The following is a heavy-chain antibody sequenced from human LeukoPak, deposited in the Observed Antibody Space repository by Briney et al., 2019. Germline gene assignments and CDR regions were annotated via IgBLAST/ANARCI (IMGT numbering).Heavy chain of an antibody. CDR2: ISTTATKI. CDR3: VRVTRSPGNYFEY. CDR1: GFTFSDYY. D-gene: IGHD2-21*02. V-gene: IGHV3-11*01. J-gene: IGHJ4*02. Sequence: PGGSLRLSCEASGFTFSDYYMIWIRQAPGKGLEWVAYISTTATKIYYADSVKGRFTISRDNAENSVWSQMNSLRAEDTALYYCVRVTRSPGNYFEYWGQGTLVTVSS.